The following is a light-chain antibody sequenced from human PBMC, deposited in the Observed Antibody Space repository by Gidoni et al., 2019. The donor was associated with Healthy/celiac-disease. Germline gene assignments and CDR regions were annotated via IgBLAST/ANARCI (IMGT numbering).Light chain of an antibody. CDR3: QQYYSNPWT. V-gene: IGKV1-8*01. CDR2: AAS. CDR1: RGIRSY. J-gene: IGKJ1*01. Sequence: IRLPRSPSSFPASSGKGVPIPCRAIRGIRSYLAWYQQKPGKAPKLLIYAASSLQSGVPSRFSGSGSGTDFTLTISSLQSEDFATYYCQQYYSNPWTFGQGTKVEIK.